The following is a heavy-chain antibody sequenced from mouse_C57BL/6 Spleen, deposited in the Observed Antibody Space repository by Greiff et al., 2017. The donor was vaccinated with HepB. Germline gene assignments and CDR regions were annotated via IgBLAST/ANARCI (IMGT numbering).Heavy chain of an antibody. D-gene: IGHD2-3*01. CDR3: ARGDGYSYYAMDY. J-gene: IGHJ4*01. V-gene: IGHV14-3*01. CDR1: GFNIKNTY. Sequence: EVQLVESVAELVRPGASVKLSCTASGFNIKNTYMHWVKQRPEQGLEWIGRIDPANGNTKYAPKFQGKATITADTSSNTAYLQLSSLTSEDTAIYYCARGDGYSYYAMDYWVQGASFTFTS. CDR2: IDPANGNT.